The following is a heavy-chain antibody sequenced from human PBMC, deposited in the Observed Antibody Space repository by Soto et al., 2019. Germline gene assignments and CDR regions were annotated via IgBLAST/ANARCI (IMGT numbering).Heavy chain of an antibody. CDR3: ARAPRGFSAYDASLQIDS. V-gene: IGHV3-30*03. CDR2: ISNDGSDK. CDR1: ESTFSNAG. D-gene: IGHD5-12*01. Sequence: QVQLVESGGGVVQPGRSLRLSCAASESTFSNAGMHWVRQAPGKGLKWVAVISNDGSDKYYADSVKGRFTISRENSQKTLFLRMNSLRPEDTAVYYCARAPRGFSAYDASLQIDSWGQGTLVTVSS. J-gene: IGHJ4*02.